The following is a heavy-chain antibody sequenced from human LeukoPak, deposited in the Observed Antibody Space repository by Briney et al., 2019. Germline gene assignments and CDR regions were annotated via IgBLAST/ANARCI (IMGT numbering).Heavy chain of an antibody. D-gene: IGHD5-18*01. V-gene: IGHV3-21*04. J-gene: IGHJ4*02. CDR1: GFIFSSYN. Sequence: GGSLRLSCAASGFIFSSYNLNWVRQAPGKGLEWVSSISSSSSYIYYADSMKGRFTISRDNARNSLYLQMNSLRAEDTAVYYCARGLARTSMVTRGGVRFDYWGQGTLVTVSS. CDR3: ARGLARTSMVTRGGVRFDY. CDR2: ISSSSSYI.